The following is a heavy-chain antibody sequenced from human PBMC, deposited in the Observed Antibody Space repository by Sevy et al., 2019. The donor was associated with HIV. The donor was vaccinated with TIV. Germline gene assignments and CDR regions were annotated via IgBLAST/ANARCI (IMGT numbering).Heavy chain of an antibody. CDR2: IHYSGGT. CDR3: ASKRGYNHGPFDY. Sequence: SETLSLTCTVSGGSISNSDSYWSWIRQPPGKGLEWIGYIHYSGGTYYNPFLKSRVAMSVKTSEKQFSLKLSSMTEADTAVYYCASKRGYNHGPFDYWGQGTLVTVSS. V-gene: IGHV4-30-4*02. CDR1: GGSISNSDSY. D-gene: IGHD5-12*01. J-gene: IGHJ4*02.